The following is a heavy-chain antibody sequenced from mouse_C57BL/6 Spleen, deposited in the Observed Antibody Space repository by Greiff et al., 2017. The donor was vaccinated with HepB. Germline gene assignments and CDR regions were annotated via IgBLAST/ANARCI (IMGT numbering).Heavy chain of an antibody. V-gene: IGHV2-5*01. D-gene: IGHD1-1*01. CDR1: GFSLTSYG. CDR2: IWRGGST. CDR3: AKGSYMGGAMDY. Sequence: VKLMESGPGLVQPSQSLSITCTVSGFSLTSYGVHWVRQSPGKGLEWLGVIWRGGSTDYNAAFMSRLSITKDNSKSQVFFKMNSLQADDTAIYYCAKGSYMGGAMDYWGQGTSVTVSS. J-gene: IGHJ4*01.